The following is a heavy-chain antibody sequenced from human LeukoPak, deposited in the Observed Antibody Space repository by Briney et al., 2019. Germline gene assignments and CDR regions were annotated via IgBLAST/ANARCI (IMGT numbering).Heavy chain of an antibody. D-gene: IGHD1-26*01. CDR2: MNIDGSEK. CDR1: GFTFSSYW. CDR3: ARDPVEWELLLDC. V-gene: IGHV3-7*01. J-gene: IGHJ4*02. Sequence: PGGSLRLSCAASGFTFSSYWMSWVRQAPGKRPEWVANMNIDGSEKYYADSVKGRFTISRDNARNSVYLQTNSLRVEDTAVYYCARDPVEWELLLDCWGQGTLVTVSS.